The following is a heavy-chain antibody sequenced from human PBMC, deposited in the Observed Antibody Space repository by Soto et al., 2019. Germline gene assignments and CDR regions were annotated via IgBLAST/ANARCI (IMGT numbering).Heavy chain of an antibody. V-gene: IGHV4-59*12. CDR2: IYYYSGST. CDR3: ARSIDP. CDR1: GASISSYY. J-gene: IGHJ5*02. Sequence: SETLSLTCTVSGASISSYYWSWIRQPPGKGLQWIGYIYYYSGSTNYNPSLKSRVTISVDTSKNQFSLKLSSVTAADTAVYYCARSIDPWGQGTLVTVSS.